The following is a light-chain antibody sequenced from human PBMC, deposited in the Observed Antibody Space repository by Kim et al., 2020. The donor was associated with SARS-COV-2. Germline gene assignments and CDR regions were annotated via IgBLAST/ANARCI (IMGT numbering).Light chain of an antibody. V-gene: IGKV3-20*01. CDR2: SAS. J-gene: IGKJ4*01. CDR3: QQHAYAPLA. Sequence: SPGERATLPCRASQSVGNNYLAWYQQKPAQAPTLLIYSASRRATGIPDRFSGSGSGTDFTLTVSGLEPEDFAVYYCQQHAYAPLAFGGGTKVDIK. CDR1: QSVGNNY.